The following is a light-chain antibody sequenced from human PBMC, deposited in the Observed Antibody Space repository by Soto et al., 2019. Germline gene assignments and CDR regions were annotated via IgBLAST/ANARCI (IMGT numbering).Light chain of an antibody. CDR2: AAS. V-gene: IGKV1-8*01. Sequence: AIRMTQSPSSLSASTGDRVTITCRASQGIASYLAWYQQKPGKAPKLLIYAASTLQSGVPSRFSGSGSGIDFTLTISWLQSEDFATYYCQQYYNSPLTVGGGTKVEIK. CDR3: QQYYNSPLT. CDR1: QGIASY. J-gene: IGKJ4*01.